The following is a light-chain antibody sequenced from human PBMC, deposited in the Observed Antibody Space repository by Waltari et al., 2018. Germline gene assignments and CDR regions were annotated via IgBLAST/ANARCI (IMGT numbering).Light chain of an antibody. J-gene: IGLJ2*01. V-gene: IGLV2-18*02. Sequence: QSALTQPPSVSGSPGQSVTIPCTGTSSDVGSYNSVPWSQQPPRTAPKLMIYEVSNRPSGVPDRFSGSKSGNTAFLTISGLQAEDEADYYCSSYTSSITPVFGGGTKLTVL. CDR3: SSYTSSITPV. CDR2: EVS. CDR1: SSDVGSYNS.